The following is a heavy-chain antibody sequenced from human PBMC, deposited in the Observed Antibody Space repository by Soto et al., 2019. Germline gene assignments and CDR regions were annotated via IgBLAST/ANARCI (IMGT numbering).Heavy chain of an antibody. D-gene: IGHD3-22*01. J-gene: IGHJ4*02. CDR2: IYYSGGT. CDR1: GGSISTFY. CDR3: ARVYSDSSLYYHTDY. Sequence: SVTLSLTCTVSGGSISTFYWSWIRQPPGKGLEWIGYIYYSGGTNYNPSLKSRVTISVDTSKNQFSLRLSSMTAADTAVYYFARVYSDSSLYYHTDYWGQGTLVPV. V-gene: IGHV4-59*01.